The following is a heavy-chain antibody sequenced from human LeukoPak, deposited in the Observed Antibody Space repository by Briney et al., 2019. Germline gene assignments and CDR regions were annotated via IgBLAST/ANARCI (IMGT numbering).Heavy chain of an antibody. J-gene: IGHJ5*01. CDR1: GGSITSSTSY. V-gene: IGHV4-61*02. CDR3: ARGDDYSDHRGLHWFDS. D-gene: IGHD4-17*01. CDR2: IYHSGST. Sequence: PSETLSLTCTVSGGSITSSTSYWSWIRQPGGKGPEWIGRIYHSGSTNYNPSLKSRVTISVDTSKNQFSLKLTSVTAADTDVYYCARGDDYSDHRGLHWFDSWGQGTLVTVSS.